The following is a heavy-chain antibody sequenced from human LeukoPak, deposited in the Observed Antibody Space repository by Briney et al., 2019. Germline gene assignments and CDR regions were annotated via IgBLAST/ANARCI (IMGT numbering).Heavy chain of an antibody. CDR3: ARGRNFNYYDSSNYMDV. J-gene: IGHJ6*03. Sequence: SVKVSCKVSGGTFSSYAISWVRQAPGQGLEWMGRIIPIFGAANYAQKFQGRVTITTDESTSTAYMELSSLRSEDTAVYYCARGRNFNYYDSSNYMDVWGKGTTVTVSS. D-gene: IGHD3-22*01. CDR2: IIPIFGAA. CDR1: GGTFSSYA. V-gene: IGHV1-69*05.